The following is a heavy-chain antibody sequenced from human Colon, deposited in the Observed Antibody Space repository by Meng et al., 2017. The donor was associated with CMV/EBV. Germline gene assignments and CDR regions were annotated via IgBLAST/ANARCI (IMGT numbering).Heavy chain of an antibody. CDR2: INYSGTT. J-gene: IGHJ4*02. CDR1: GGSFSKDY. Sequence: QVQLQQWGAGLLKPLXXLSLTCAVYGGSFSKDYWNWIRQPPGKGLEWVGEINYSGTTFYNASLKSRVSISIDRSTNQFSLKLSSVTAADAAVYYCARGWVRDRSSRHFDYWGQGTLVTVSS. V-gene: IGHV4-34*01. CDR3: ARGWVRDRSSRHFDY. D-gene: IGHD3-22*01.